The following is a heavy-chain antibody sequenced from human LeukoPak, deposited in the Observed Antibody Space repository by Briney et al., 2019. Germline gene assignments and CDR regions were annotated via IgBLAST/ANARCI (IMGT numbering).Heavy chain of an antibody. CDR1: GFTFDDYS. V-gene: IGHV3-9*01. Sequence: GGSLRLSCAASGFTFDDYSMQWVRQAPGKGLEWVSGINWNSGTIGYADSVKGRFTISRDNAKNSLYLQMSSLRAEDTALYYCTKMRRGGDGLDIWGQGTLVTVSA. D-gene: IGHD2-21*02. J-gene: IGHJ4*02. CDR3: TKMRRGGDGLDI. CDR2: INWNSGTI.